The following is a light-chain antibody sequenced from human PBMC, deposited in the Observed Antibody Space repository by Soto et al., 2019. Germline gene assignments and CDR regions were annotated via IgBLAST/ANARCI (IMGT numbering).Light chain of an antibody. V-gene: IGKV3-20*01. J-gene: IGKJ2*01. CDR1: QTVNSRY. CDR2: GAS. CDR3: QQSYTTPVYS. Sequence: EIVLTQSPGTLSLSRGERATLSCRASQTVNSRYLAWYQQKPGQAPRLLIYGASNRATGIPDRFGGSGSGTDFTLTISNLQPEDFATYFCQQSYTTPVYSFGQGTKLEIK.